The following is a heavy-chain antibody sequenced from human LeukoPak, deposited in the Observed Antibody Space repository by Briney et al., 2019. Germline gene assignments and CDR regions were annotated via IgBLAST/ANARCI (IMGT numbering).Heavy chain of an antibody. J-gene: IGHJ6*03. CDR1: GFTFTSYW. CDR3: AGSAYMGV. V-gene: IGHV3-7*01. Sequence: GGSLRLSCAPSGFTFTSYWMSWVRQAPGKGLEWVANIKQDGSKKYYVDSVKGRFIISRDNAKNSVYLQMSSLRGGDTAVYYCAGSAYMGVWGKGTTVTVSS. CDR2: IKQDGSKK.